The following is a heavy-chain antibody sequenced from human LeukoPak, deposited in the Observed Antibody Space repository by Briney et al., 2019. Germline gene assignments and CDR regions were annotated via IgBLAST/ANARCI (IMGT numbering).Heavy chain of an antibody. V-gene: IGHV3-23*01. D-gene: IGHD3/OR15-3a*01. Sequence: RAGGSLRLSCAASGFTFSNYAMSWVRQAPGKGLEWVSSISGTGGSTYYADSVKGRFTISRDSSKNTLSLQMNSLRAEDTAVYYCAKVRTGHFFDYWGQGTLVTVSS. CDR2: ISGTGGST. J-gene: IGHJ4*02. CDR1: GFTFSNYA. CDR3: AKVRTGHFFDY.